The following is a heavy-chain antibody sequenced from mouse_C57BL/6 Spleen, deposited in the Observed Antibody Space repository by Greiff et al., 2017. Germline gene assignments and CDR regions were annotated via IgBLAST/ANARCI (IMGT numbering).Heavy chain of an antibody. V-gene: IGHV3-6*01. CDR3: ARDYYDYDNYFDY. Sequence: ESGPGLVKPSQSLSLTCSVTGYSITSGYYWNWIRQFPGNKLEWMGYISYDGSNNYNPSLKNRISITRDTSKNQFFLKLNSVTTEDTATYYCARDYYDYDNYFDYWGQGTTLTVSS. CDR2: ISYDGSN. CDR1: GYSITSGYY. J-gene: IGHJ2*01. D-gene: IGHD2-4*01.